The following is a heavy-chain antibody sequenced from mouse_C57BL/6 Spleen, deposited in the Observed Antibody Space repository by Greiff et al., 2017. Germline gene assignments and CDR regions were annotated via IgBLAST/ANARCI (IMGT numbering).Heavy chain of an antibody. CDR1: GYSITSGYY. D-gene: IGHD1-1*01. V-gene: IGHV3-6*01. J-gene: IGHJ2*01. CDR3: ARERSIITIVAGEFDY. CDR2: ISYDGSN. Sequence: VQLKQSGPGLVKPSQSLSLTCSVTGYSITSGYYWNWIRQFPGNKLEWMGYISYDGSNNYNPSLKNRISITRDTSKNQFFLKLNSVTTEDTATYYCARERSIITIVAGEFDYWGQGTTLTVSS.